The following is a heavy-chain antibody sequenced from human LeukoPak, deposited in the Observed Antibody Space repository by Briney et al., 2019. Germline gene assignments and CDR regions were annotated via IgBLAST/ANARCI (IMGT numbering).Heavy chain of an antibody. CDR1: GYTFTSYG. D-gene: IGHD3-10*01. Sequence: ASVKVSCKASGYTFTSYGISWVRQAPGQGLEWMGWINPNSGGTNYAQKFQGRVTMTRDTSISTAYMELSRLRSDDTAVYYCARDRAYYYYYMDVWGKGTTVTVSS. J-gene: IGHJ6*03. V-gene: IGHV1-2*02. CDR2: INPNSGGT. CDR3: ARDRAYYYYYMDV.